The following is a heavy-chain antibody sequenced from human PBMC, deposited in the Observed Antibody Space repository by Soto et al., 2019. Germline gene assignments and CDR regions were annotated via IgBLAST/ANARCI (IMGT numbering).Heavy chain of an antibody. CDR3: VRGSISPALRPSSFWY. V-gene: IGHV3-64D*08. CDR1: GFTFNNFA. CDR2: ISGDGQNT. Sequence: GGSLRLSCSASGFTFNNFAMHWVRQAPGKRLEYVSGISGDGQNTNYAVSVKGRSSISRVNSNNTLYLQLNSLKPEHTAVFYCVRGSISPALRPSSFWYWDRGNMITVSS. J-gene: IGHJ4*02. D-gene: IGHD3-3*01.